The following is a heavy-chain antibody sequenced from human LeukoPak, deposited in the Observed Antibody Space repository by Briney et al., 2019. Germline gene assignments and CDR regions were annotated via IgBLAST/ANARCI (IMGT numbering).Heavy chain of an antibody. CDR2: ISASGGST. CDR3: TTEAIAVAGTVLSFDY. CDR1: GFTFSSYA. D-gene: IGHD6-19*01. V-gene: IGHV3-23*01. J-gene: IGHJ4*02. Sequence: GGSLRLSCAASGFTFSSYAMTWVRQAPGKGLEWVSGISASGGSTYYADSVKGRFTISRDNFNNTLYLQMNSLKTEDTAVYYCTTEAIAVAGTVLSFDYWGQETLVTVSS.